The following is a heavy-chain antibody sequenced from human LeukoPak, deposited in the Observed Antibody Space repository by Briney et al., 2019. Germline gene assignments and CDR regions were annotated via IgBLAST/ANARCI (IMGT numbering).Heavy chain of an antibody. CDR1: GGSISSYY. V-gene: IGHV4-59*01. J-gene: IGHJ5*02. D-gene: IGHD3-3*01. CDR2: IYYSGST. CDR3: ARVRITIYGVVNWFDP. Sequence: KPSETLSLTCTVSGGSISSYYWSWIRQSPGKGLEWIGYIYYSGSTNYNPSLKSRVTISVDTSKNQFSLKLSSVTAADTAVYYCARVRITIYGVVNWFDPWGQGTLVTVSS.